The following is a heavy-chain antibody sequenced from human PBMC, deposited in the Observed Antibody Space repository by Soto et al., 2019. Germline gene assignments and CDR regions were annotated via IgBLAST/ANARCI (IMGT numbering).Heavy chain of an antibody. V-gene: IGHV3-9*01. J-gene: IGHJ4*02. CDR1: GFPFDDYA. Sequence: GGSLRLSCAASGFPFDDYAMHWVRQAPGKGLEWVSGISWNSGSIGYADSVKGRFTISRDKAKNSLYLQMNSLRAEDTALYYCAKGAIVVVPAAMSDWGQGTLVTVSS. CDR3: AKGAIVVVPAAMSD. D-gene: IGHD2-2*01. CDR2: ISWNSGSI.